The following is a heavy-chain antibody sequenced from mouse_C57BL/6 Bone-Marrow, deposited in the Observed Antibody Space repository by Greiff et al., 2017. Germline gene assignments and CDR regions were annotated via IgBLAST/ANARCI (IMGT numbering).Heavy chain of an antibody. D-gene: IGHD3-2*02. Sequence: QVQLQQPGAELVKPGASVKLSCKASGYTFTSYWMHWVKQRPGQGLEWIGMIHPNSGSTNYNEKFKSKATLTVDKSSSTAYMQLSSLTSEDSAVXYCAREAAQSTYAMDYWGQGTSVTVSS. CDR3: AREAAQSTYAMDY. CDR2: IHPNSGST. J-gene: IGHJ4*01. CDR1: GYTFTSYW. V-gene: IGHV1-64*01.